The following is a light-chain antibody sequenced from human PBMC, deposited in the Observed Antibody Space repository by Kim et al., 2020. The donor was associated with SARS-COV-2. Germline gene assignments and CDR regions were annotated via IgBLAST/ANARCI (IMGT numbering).Light chain of an antibody. CDR2: AAS. Sequence: ESVGDRVNITCRTSQGISNDLNWDQQKPGKAPKRRIYAASRLQRGVPSRFSGSGSGTEFTLTISSLQPEDFATYYCQQNNSIPWTFGQGTKVDIK. J-gene: IGKJ1*01. V-gene: IGKV1-17*01. CDR3: QQNNSIPWT. CDR1: QGISND.